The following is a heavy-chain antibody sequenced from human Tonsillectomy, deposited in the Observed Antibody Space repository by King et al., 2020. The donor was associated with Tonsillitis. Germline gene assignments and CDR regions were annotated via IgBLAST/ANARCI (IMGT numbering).Heavy chain of an antibody. CDR1: GFTFSSYG. CDR3: ARSFGSGSFDYNFDY. CDR2: ISGSSSTI. V-gene: IGHV3-48*01. J-gene: IGHJ4*02. D-gene: IGHD3-10*01. Sequence: VQLVESGGGLVQPGGSLRLSCAASGFTFSSYGMSWVRQAPGKGLEWVSYISGSSSTIYYADSVKGRFTISRDNAKNSLYLQMNSLRAEDTALYYCARSFGSGSFDYNFDYWGQGTLVTVSS.